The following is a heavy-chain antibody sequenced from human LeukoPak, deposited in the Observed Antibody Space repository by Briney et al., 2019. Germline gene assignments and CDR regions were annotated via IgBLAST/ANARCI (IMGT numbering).Heavy chain of an antibody. CDR1: GFTFSSYW. Sequence: GGSLRLSCAASGFTFSSYWMSWVRQAPGKGLEWVANIKQDGSEKYYVDSVKGRFTISRDNAKNSLYLQMNSLRAEGTAVYYCARVYRSHYYYMDVWGKGTTVTISS. CDR3: ARVYRSHYYYMDV. J-gene: IGHJ6*03. V-gene: IGHV3-7*01. CDR2: IKQDGSEK. D-gene: IGHD1-26*01.